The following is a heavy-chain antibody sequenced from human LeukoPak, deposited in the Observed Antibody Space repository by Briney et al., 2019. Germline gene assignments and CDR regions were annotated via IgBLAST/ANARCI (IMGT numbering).Heavy chain of an antibody. CDR2: IYHSGST. V-gene: IGHV4-38-2*02. J-gene: IGHJ4*02. Sequence: SETLSLTCTVSGYSISSGYYWGWIRQPPGKGLEWIGSIYHSGSTCYNPSLKSRVTISVDTSKNQFSLKLSSVTAADTAVYYCARIPLYCSGGSCVDYWGQGTLVTVSS. CDR3: ARIPLYCSGGSCVDY. CDR1: GYSISSGYY. D-gene: IGHD2-15*01.